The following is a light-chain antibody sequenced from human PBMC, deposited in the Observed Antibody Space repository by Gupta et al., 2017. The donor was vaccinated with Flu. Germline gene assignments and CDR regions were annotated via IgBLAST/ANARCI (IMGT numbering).Light chain of an antibody. CDR2: YDD. J-gene: IGLJ3*02. CDR3: QVLTRRGDEWV. CDR1: NSGIKS. V-gene: IGLV3-21*02. Sequence: SYVMTQPASVSVAPGQTARITGGGNNSGIKSVPWYRQKPCQAPVLVAYYDDDRPSGIPGRFSGSISGDTATLTINRVEAGGEAGYFCQVLTRRGDEWVFGGGAKLTVL.